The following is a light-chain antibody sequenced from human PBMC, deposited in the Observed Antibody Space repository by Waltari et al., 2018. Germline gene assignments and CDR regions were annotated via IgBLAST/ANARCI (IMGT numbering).Light chain of an antibody. CDR3: AAWDDGLRGPA. Sequence: QSVLTQSPSVSETPGQKITISCSVSHSTTGSNFVNWYQQIPGTAPKLLSYENSQRPTGVPDRCSASKSGTSASLAISGLQSQDEADYYCAAWDDGLRGPAFGGGTKVTVL. CDR1: HSTTGSNF. CDR2: ENS. V-gene: IGLV1-47*01. J-gene: IGLJ2*01.